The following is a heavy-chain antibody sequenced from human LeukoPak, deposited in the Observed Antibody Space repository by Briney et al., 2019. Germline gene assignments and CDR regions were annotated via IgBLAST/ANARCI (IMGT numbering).Heavy chain of an antibody. Sequence: GASVKVSCKASGYTFTGYYMHWVRQAPGQGLEWMGWINPNSGGTNYAQKFQGWVTMTRDTSISTAYMELSRLRSDDTAVYYCARGGRWYNWNEDGDGWFDPWGQGTLVTVSS. CDR1: GYTFTGYY. CDR2: INPNSGGT. CDR3: ARGGRWYNWNEDGDGWFDP. V-gene: IGHV1-2*04. D-gene: IGHD1-20*01. J-gene: IGHJ5*02.